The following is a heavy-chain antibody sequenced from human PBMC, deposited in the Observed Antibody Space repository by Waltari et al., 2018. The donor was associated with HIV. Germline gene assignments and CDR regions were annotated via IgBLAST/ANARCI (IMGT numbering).Heavy chain of an antibody. Sequence: EVQLVESGGGLVQPGGSLRLSCAASGFTFSSHWMSWVRQAPGKGREWVANIKQDGSAKHYVDSVRGRFSISRDNARNSLYLQMDSLRAEDTAVYHCARGGYSSFDYWGQGTLVTVSS. D-gene: IGHD5-18*01. CDR2: IKQDGSAK. J-gene: IGHJ4*02. CDR1: GFTFSSHW. CDR3: ARGGYSSFDY. V-gene: IGHV3-7*01.